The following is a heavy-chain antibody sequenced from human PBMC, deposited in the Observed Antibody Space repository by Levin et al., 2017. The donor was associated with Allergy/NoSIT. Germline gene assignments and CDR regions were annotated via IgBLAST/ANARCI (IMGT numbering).Heavy chain of an antibody. Sequence: SETLSLTCTVSGGSISSSNYYWGWFRLPPGKGPEYLASVSYRGETYYNPPLMSRVTVSVDTSKNQFSLRLSSVTAADTAVYYCARHQRFSMDVWGRGTTVTVSS. D-gene: IGHD3-3*01. J-gene: IGHJ6*02. V-gene: IGHV4-39*01. CDR2: VSYRGET. CDR1: GGSISSSNYY. CDR3: ARHQRFSMDV.